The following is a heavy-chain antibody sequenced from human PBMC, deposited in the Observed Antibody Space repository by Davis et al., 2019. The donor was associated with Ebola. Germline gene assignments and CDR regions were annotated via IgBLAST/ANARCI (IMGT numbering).Heavy chain of an antibody. CDR3: AGGWLGADY. D-gene: IGHD6-19*01. Sequence: SVKVSCKASGYTFTSYGISWVRQAPGQGLEWMGGIIPIFGTANYAQKFQGRVTITADESTSTAYMELSSLRSEDTAVYYCAGGWLGADYWGQGTLVTVSS. CDR1: GYTFTSYG. J-gene: IGHJ4*02. CDR2: IIPIFGTA. V-gene: IGHV1-69*13.